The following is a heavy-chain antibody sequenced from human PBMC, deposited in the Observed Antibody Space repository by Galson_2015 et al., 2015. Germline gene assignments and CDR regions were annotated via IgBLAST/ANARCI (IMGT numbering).Heavy chain of an antibody. V-gene: IGHV3-11*01. D-gene: IGHD6-19*01. Sequence: SLRLSCAASGFTFSDYYMSWSRQAPGKGLEWVSYISSSGSTIYYADSVKGRFTISRDNAKNSLYLQMNSLRAEDTAVYYCARVPAVAGYFDYWGQGTLVTVSS. J-gene: IGHJ4*02. CDR1: GFTFSDYY. CDR2: ISSSGSTI. CDR3: ARVPAVAGYFDY.